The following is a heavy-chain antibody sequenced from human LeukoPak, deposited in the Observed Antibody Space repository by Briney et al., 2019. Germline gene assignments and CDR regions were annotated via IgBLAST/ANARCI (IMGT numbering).Heavy chain of an antibody. CDR3: AHSGSPIRLRYFDWSEEGDLFDY. CDR2: CYWTDDK. D-gene: IGHD3-9*01. CDR1: GFSVSTIRVV. V-gene: IGHV2-5*01. J-gene: IGHJ4*02. Sequence: ETGPTLAKPRQTPTQTCTSSGFSVSTIRVVVGWIRKTPGKALQWVALCYWTDDKRYTPSMKSRHTIHKATSNTQVVLTTTNIYHVDTPPNYSAHSGSPIRLRYFDWSEEGDLFDYGGQGNLVTVSS.